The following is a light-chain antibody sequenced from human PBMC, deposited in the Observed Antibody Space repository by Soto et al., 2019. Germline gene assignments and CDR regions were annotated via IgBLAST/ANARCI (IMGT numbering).Light chain of an antibody. Sequence: EIQMTQSPSTLSASVGDRVAITCLASQSISSYLNWYQQKPGKAPKLLIYAASTLQSGVPSRFSGSGSGTDFTLTISCLQSEDFATYYCQQYYGYPRAFGQGTKVDI. J-gene: IGKJ1*01. CDR1: QSISSY. CDR2: AAS. CDR3: QQYYGYPRA. V-gene: IGKV1-39*01.